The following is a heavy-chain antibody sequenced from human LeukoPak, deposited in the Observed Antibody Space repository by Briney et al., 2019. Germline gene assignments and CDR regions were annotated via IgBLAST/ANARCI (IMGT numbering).Heavy chain of an antibody. CDR2: ISSSSSTI. CDR3: ARAHYYDILTGYYPFVY. CDR1: GFTFRIYS. J-gene: IGHJ4*02. D-gene: IGHD3-9*01. V-gene: IGHV3-48*01. Sequence: GGSLRLSCAASGFTFRIYSMNWVRQAPGKGVEWVSYISSSSSTIYYAEAVKGRFTISRDNTKHSLYLQMNSVGAEDTAVYYCARAHYYDILTGYYPFVYWGQGTLVTVSS.